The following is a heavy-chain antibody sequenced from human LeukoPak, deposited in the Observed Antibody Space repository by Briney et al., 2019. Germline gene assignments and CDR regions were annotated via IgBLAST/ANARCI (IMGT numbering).Heavy chain of an antibody. J-gene: IGHJ4*02. Sequence: GGSLTLSCAASGFTFSSYVMHLVRQAPGKGLEWVAFIRYDGSNKYYSDSVKGRFTISRDNSKNTLYLQMNSLRLEDKAVYYCAKDPGDHSYGWSWRYFDCWREGTVVIVSS. CDR1: GFTFSSYV. D-gene: IGHD5-18*01. CDR2: IRYDGSNK. V-gene: IGHV3-30*02. CDR3: AKDPGDHSYGWSWRYFDC.